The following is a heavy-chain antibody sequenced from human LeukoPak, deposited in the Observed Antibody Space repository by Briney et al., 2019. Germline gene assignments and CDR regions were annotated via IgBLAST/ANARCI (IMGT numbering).Heavy chain of an antibody. J-gene: IGHJ4*02. CDR1: GFTFTNYV. Sequence: GGSLRLSCAASGFTFTNYVMHWVRQAPGKGLEWVAVISYDGSNKYYADSVKGRFTISRDNSKNTLYLQMNSLRAEDTAVYYCASTVRYFDWLPIDWGQETLVTVSS. CDR3: ASTVRYFDWLPID. CDR2: ISYDGSNK. D-gene: IGHD3-9*01. V-gene: IGHV3-30*03.